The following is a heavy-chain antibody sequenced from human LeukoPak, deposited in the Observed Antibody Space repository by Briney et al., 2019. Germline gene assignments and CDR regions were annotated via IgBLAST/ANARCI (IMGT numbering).Heavy chain of an antibody. CDR1: GFSLSTYW. V-gene: IGHV3-7*01. Sequence: LAGGSLRLSCAASGFSLSTYWVTWVRQAPGTGLEWVANINPGGIETYYVEPVKGRFTISRDNAKNLVYLQMNSLRAEDSAVYHCGRFGYVAGVDLWGQGTLVTVSS. J-gene: IGHJ4*02. CDR3: GRFGYVAGVDL. CDR2: INPGGIET. D-gene: IGHD6-19*01.